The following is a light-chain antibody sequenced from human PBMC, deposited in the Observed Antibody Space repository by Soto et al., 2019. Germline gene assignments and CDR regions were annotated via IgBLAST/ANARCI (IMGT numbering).Light chain of an antibody. CDR3: QQYNNYPWT. CDR1: QSISSY. V-gene: IGKV3-11*01. CDR2: DAS. Sequence: EVVLTQSPATLSLSPGERATLSCRASQSISSYLAWYQQKPGQAPKLLIFDASNMASGVPSRFSGSGSGTDFTLTISSLEPEDFATYYCQQYNNYPWTFGQGTKVDI. J-gene: IGKJ1*01.